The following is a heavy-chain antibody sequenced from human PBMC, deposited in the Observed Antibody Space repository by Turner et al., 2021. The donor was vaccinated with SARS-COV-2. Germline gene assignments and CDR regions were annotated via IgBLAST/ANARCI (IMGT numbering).Heavy chain of an antibody. CDR1: GFTVYRNY. J-gene: IGHJ4*02. D-gene: IGHD5-18*01. CDR2: MYSGGDT. CDR3: ARGLGYTYPFDY. V-gene: IGHV3-66*01. Sequence: EVQLVESGGGLVQPGGSLRLSCAASGFTVYRNYISWVRQAPGKGLEWVSLMYSGGDTFYAESVKGRFTISRDHSKNTLYLQMNSLRVEDTAVYYCARGLGYTYPFDYWGQGTLVTVSS.